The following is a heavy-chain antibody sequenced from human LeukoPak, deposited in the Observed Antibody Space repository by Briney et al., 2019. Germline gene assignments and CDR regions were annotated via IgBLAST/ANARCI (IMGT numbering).Heavy chain of an antibody. V-gene: IGHV3-30-3*01. J-gene: IGHJ4*02. CDR3: ARGRYYYDSSCYYRGYYFDY. CDR1: GVTFSSYA. Sequence: GGSLRLSCAASGVTFSSYAMHWVREAQGKGLEGVAVISYDGSNKYYADSVKGRLTISRDNSKNTLYLQMNSLRAEDTAVYYCARGRYYYDSSCYYRGYYFDYWGQGTLVTVSS. CDR2: ISYDGSNK. D-gene: IGHD3-22*01.